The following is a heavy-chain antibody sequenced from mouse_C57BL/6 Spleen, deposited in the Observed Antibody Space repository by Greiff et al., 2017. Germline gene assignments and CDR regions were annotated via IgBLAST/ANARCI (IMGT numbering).Heavy chain of an antibody. V-gene: IGHV1-26*01. CDR1: GYTFTDYY. CDR3: ARGYYSFDY. CDR2: INPNNGGT. Sequence: VQLQQSGPELVKPGASVKISCKASGYTFTDYYMNWVKQSHGKSLEWIGDINPNNGGTSYNQKFKGKATLTVDKSSSTAYMELRSLTSEDSAVYDCARGYYSFDYWGQGTTLTVSS. J-gene: IGHJ2*01. D-gene: IGHD2-3*01.